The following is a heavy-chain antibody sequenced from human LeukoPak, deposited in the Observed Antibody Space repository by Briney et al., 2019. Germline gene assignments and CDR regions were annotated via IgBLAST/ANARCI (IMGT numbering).Heavy chain of an antibody. Sequence: SETLSLTCTVSGGSISSYYWSWIRQPPGKGLEWIGYIYYSGSTNYNPSLKSRVTISVDTSKNQFSLKLSSVTAADTAVYYCAGFGNLFDAFDIWGQGTMVTVSS. CDR3: AGFGNLFDAFDI. V-gene: IGHV4-59*01. D-gene: IGHD4-23*01. CDR1: GGSISSYY. CDR2: IYYSGST. J-gene: IGHJ3*02.